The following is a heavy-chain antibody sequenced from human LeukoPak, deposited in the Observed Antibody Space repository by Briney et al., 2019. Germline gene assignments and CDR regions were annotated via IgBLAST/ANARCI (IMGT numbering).Heavy chain of an antibody. CDR3: AKDGLVVVAPFDY. Sequence: GGSLRLSCAASGFTFSSYGMHWVRQAPGKGLEWVAVISYDGSNKYYADSVKGRFTISRDNSKNTLYLQMNSLRAEDTAVYYCAKDGLVVVAPFDYWGQGTLVTVSS. CDR1: GFTFSSYG. CDR2: ISYDGSNK. J-gene: IGHJ4*02. V-gene: IGHV3-30*18. D-gene: IGHD3-22*01.